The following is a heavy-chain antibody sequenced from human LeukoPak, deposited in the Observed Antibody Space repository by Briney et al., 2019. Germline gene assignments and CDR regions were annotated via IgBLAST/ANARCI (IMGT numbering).Heavy chain of an antibody. CDR2: FTSRSRSI. V-gene: IGHV3-21*01. CDR1: GFTFSSYS. Sequence: GGSLRLSCAASGFTFSSYSMTWVRQAPGKGLEWVASFTSRSRSIYYADSVKGRFTISRDNAKNSLYLQMNSLRAEDTAVYYCARAPGIAVDQDAFDIWGQGTMVTVSS. D-gene: IGHD6-19*01. J-gene: IGHJ3*02. CDR3: ARAPGIAVDQDAFDI.